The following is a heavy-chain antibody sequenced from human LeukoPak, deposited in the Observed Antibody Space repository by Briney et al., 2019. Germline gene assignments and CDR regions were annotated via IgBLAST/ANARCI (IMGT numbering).Heavy chain of an antibody. CDR2: IIPIFGSA. CDR1: GDIFNSYS. Sequence: SVKVSCKASGDIFNSYSIGWVRQAPEQGLEWMGGIIPIFGSANYAQKFQGRVTITTDQSTSTAYMELSSLSSEDTAVYYCARVGRSRGSLPNSYYYMDVWGTGTTVTVSS. J-gene: IGHJ6*03. V-gene: IGHV1-69*05. D-gene: IGHD1-26*01. CDR3: ARVGRSRGSLPNSYYYMDV.